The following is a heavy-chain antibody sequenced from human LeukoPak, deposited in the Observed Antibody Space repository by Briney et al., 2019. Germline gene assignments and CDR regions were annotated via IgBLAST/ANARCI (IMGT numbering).Heavy chain of an antibody. D-gene: IGHD3-3*01. Sequence: PGGSLRLSCAASGFTFSSYSMNWVRQAPGKGLEWVSVIYSGGSTYYADSVKGRFTISRDNSKNTLYLQMNSLRAEDTAVYYCARGGYYDFWSGFDYWGQGTLVTVSS. J-gene: IGHJ4*02. CDR1: GFTFSSYS. CDR2: IYSGGST. CDR3: ARGGYYDFWSGFDY. V-gene: IGHV3-53*01.